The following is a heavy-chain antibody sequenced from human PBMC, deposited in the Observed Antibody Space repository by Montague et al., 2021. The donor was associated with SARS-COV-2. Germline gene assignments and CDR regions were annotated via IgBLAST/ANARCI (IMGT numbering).Heavy chain of an antibody. CDR2: IYYSGST. CDR1: GGSISSSSYY. Sequence: SETLSLTCTVSGGSISSSSYYWGWIRQPPGKGLEWIGSIYYSGSTYYNPSLKSRVTISVDTSKNQFSLKLSSVTAEDTAVYYCASHPSVLLWFGELLSDRFDPWGQGTLVTVSS. V-gene: IGHV4-39*01. D-gene: IGHD3-10*01. CDR3: ASHPSVLLWFGELLSDRFDP. J-gene: IGHJ5*02.